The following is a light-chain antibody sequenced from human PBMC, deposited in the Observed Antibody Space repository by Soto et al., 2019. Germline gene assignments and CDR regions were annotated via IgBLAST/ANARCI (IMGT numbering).Light chain of an antibody. Sequence: QAVVTQEPSFSVSPGGTVTLTCGLSSGSVSTSYYPSWYQQTPGQAPRTLIYSTNTRSSGVPDRFSGSILGNKAALTITGAQADDESDYYCVLYMGGGIHWLFGGGTKVTVL. CDR3: VLYMGGGIHWL. CDR2: STN. CDR1: SGSVSTSYY. J-gene: IGLJ3*02. V-gene: IGLV8-61*01.